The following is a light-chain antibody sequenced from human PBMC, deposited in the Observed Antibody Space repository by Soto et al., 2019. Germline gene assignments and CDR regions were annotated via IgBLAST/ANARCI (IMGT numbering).Light chain of an antibody. Sequence: QSVLAQPPSASGSPGQSVTISCTGTSSDVGVYNYVSWYQQHPGKAPKPMIYEVTKRPSGVPDRFSGSKSGNTASLTVSGLQAEDEADYYCSSYAASDNYVFGTGTNVTVL. CDR3: SSYAASDNYV. CDR1: SSDVGVYNY. J-gene: IGLJ1*01. V-gene: IGLV2-8*01. CDR2: EVT.